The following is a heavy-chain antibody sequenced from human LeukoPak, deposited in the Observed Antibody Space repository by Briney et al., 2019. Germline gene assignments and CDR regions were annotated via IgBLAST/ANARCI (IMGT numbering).Heavy chain of an antibody. CDR1: GFTFSSYW. D-gene: IGHD3-10*01. V-gene: IGHV3-7*04. CDR3: ARGTVYYGSGSYHDY. Sequence: PGGSLRLSCAASGFTFSSYWMSWVRQAPGKGLEWVAHIKQDGSEKYYVDSVKGRFTISRDNAKNSLYLQMNSLRAEDTAVYYCARGTVYYGSGSYHDYWGQGTLVTVSS. J-gene: IGHJ4*02. CDR2: IKQDGSEK.